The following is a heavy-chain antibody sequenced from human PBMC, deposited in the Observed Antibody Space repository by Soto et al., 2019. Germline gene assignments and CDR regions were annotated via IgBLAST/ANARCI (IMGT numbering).Heavy chain of an antibody. D-gene: IGHD6-19*01. V-gene: IGHV3-13*01. Sequence: EVQLVESGGGLVQPGGFLRLSCAASGFTFSSYDMHWVRQATGKGLEWVSAIGTAGDTYYPGSVKGRFTISRENAKNSLYLQMNSLRAGDTAVYYCAREGSGWYRIFDYWGQGTLVTVSS. CDR1: GFTFSSYD. CDR3: AREGSGWYRIFDY. J-gene: IGHJ4*02. CDR2: IGTAGDT.